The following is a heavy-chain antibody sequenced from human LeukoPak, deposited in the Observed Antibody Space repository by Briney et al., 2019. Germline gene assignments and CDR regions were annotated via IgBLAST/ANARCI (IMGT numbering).Heavy chain of an antibody. CDR3: ATGLGGFPLPFDY. CDR1: GYTLTKLP. J-gene: IGHJ4*02. Sequence: ASVKASCKVSGYTLTKLPMHWVRQAPGKGLEWMGGFDLEDGEIIYAQKFQGRVTMTEDTSTDTAYMELSRLRSEDTAVYYCATGLGGFPLPFDYWGQGTLVTVSS. CDR2: FDLEDGEI. D-gene: IGHD2-15*01. V-gene: IGHV1-24*01.